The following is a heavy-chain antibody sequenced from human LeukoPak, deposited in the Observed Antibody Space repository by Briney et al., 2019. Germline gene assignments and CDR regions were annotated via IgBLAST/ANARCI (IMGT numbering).Heavy chain of an antibody. CDR3: AKEGPSGWDSNYFDY. Sequence: GGSLRLSCAASGFTFSSYSMNWVRQAPGKGLEWVAVISYDGSNKYYADSVKGRFTISRDNSKNTLYLQMNSLRAEDTAVYYCAKEGPSGWDSNYFDYWGQGTLVTVSS. J-gene: IGHJ4*02. V-gene: IGHV3-30*18. D-gene: IGHD6-19*01. CDR1: GFTFSSYS. CDR2: ISYDGSNK.